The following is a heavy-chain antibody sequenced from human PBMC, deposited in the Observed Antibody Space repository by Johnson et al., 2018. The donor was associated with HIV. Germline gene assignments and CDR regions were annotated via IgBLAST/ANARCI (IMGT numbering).Heavy chain of an antibody. CDR3: ARGWELLTPAFDI. Sequence: MLLVESGGGVVQPGRSLRLSCAASGFTFSSYAMHWVRQAPGKGLEWVSAISGSGGSTYYADSVKGRFTISRDNSKNTLYLQMNSLRAEETAVYYCARGWELLTPAFDIWGQGTMVTVSS. D-gene: IGHD1-26*01. V-gene: IGHV3-23*04. CDR2: ISGSGGST. CDR1: GFTFSSYA. J-gene: IGHJ3*02.